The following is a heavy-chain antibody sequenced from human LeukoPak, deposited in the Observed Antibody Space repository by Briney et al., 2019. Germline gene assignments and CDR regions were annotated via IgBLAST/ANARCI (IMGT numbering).Heavy chain of an antibody. CDR3: ASVGSVY. V-gene: IGHV3-9*01. J-gene: IGHJ4*02. CDR2: ISWNSGSI. D-gene: IGHD2-15*01. CDR1: GFTFDDYA. Sequence: GRSLRLSCAASGFTFDDYAMHWVRQAPGKGLEWVSGISWNSGSIGYADSVKGRFTISRDNAKNSLYLQMNSLRAEDTALYYCASVGSVYWGQGTLVTVSS.